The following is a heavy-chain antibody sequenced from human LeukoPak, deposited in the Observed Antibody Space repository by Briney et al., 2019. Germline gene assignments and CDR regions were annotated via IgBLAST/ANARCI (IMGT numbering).Heavy chain of an antibody. Sequence: GGSLILSCAASGFTFSSYGMHWVRQAPGKGLEWVAIIWYDGSNEYYADSVKGRFTISRDNSKNTLYLQMNSLRAEDTAVYYCARALWPYYFDYWGQGTLVTVSS. D-gene: IGHD2-21*01. CDR1: GFTFSSYG. V-gene: IGHV3-33*01. CDR2: IWYDGSNE. CDR3: ARALWPYYFDY. J-gene: IGHJ4*02.